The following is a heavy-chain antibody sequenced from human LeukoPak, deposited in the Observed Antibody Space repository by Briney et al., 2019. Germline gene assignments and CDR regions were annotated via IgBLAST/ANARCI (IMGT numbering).Heavy chain of an antibody. Sequence: PGGSLRLSCAASGFTFSTYAMHWVRQAPGKGLEWVSVVSFDGSDKYYVDSVKGRFTISRDNSKNTLYLQMNSLRAEDTAVYYCAKERLDCSSTSCPFDYWGQGTLVTVSS. J-gene: IGHJ4*02. V-gene: IGHV3-30*04. CDR1: GFTFSTYA. D-gene: IGHD2-2*01. CDR2: VSFDGSDK. CDR3: AKERLDCSSTSCPFDY.